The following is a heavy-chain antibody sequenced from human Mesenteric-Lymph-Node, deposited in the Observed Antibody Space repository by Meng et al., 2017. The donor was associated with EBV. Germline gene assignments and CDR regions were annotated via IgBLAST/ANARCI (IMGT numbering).Heavy chain of an antibody. V-gene: IGHV4-61*01. D-gene: IGHD1-26*01. CDR2: IYYSGST. CDR3: ALIIVGATHFDY. CDR1: GGSVSSGSYY. Sequence: VQLQESGPGLVKPSETLSPTCTVSGGSVSSGSYYWSWIRQPPGKGLEWIGYIYYSGSTNYNPSLKSRVTISVDTSKNQFSLKLSSVTAADTAVYYCALIIVGATHFDYWGQGTLVTVSS. J-gene: IGHJ4*02.